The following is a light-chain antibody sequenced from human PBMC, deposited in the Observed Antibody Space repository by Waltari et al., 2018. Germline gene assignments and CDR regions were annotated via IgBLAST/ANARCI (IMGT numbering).Light chain of an antibody. V-gene: IGKV3-20*01. CDR3: QMYVRLPVT. Sequence: CWASQSVGRSLAWYQRKPGQAPRLLIYDTSNRATGIPERFSGSGSGTDFSLTISRLEPEDFAVYYCQMYVRLPVTFGQGTKVEIK. CDR2: DTS. J-gene: IGKJ1*01. CDR1: QSVGRS.